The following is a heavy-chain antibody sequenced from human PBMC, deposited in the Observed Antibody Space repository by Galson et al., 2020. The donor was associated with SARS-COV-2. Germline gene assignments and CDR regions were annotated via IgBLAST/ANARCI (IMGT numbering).Heavy chain of an antibody. J-gene: IGHJ6*02. D-gene: IGHD3-22*01. CDR3: ARDYYDSSGYSYYGMDV. CDR2: ISYDVSNK. CDR1: GFTFSSYA. V-gene: IGHV3-30*04. Sequence: GGSLRLSCAASGFTFSSYAMHWVRQAPGKGLEWVAVISYDVSNKYYADSVKGRFTISRDNSKNTLYLQMNSLRAEDTAVYYCARDYYDSSGYSYYGMDVWGQGTTVTVSS.